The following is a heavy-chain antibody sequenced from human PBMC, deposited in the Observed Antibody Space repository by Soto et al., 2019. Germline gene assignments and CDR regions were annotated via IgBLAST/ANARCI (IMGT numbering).Heavy chain of an antibody. CDR1: GYTFASHG. CDR3: ARDQRGWFGEPPNYYNYYGLDV. CDR2: ISAYNGDT. V-gene: IGHV1-18*01. J-gene: IGHJ6*02. D-gene: IGHD3-10*01. Sequence: QVQLVQSGAEVKKPGASVKVSCKASGYTFASHGINWVRQAPGQGLEWMGWISAYNGDTNYAQKLQGRATMTTDTSTSTVYLDLRSLESDDTAVYYCARDQRGWFGEPPNYYNYYGLDVWGQGTTLTVSS.